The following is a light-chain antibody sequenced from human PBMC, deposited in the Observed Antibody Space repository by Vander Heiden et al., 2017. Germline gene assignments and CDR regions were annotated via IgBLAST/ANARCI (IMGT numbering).Light chain of an antibody. J-gene: IGKJ1*01. CDR3: QQYYSTFWT. CDR2: WAS. V-gene: IGKV4-1*01. Sequence: DIGMTQSPVSLAVSLGERATINCKSSQSVLYSSNNKNYLAWYQQKPGQPPRLLIYWASTRESGVPDRFSGSGSGTDFTLTISSLQAEDVAVYYCQQYYSTFWTFGQGTKVEIK. CDR1: QSVLYSSNNKNY.